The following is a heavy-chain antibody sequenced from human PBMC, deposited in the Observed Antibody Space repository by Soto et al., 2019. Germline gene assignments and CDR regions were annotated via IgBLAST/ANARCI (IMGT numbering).Heavy chain of an antibody. Sequence: QVQLVQSGAEVKKPGSSVKVSCKASGGTFSSYAISWVRQAPGQGLEWMGGIIPICGTANYAQKFQGRVTITADKSTCTAYMALSSLRSEDTAVYYCARADGERYCSSTSCYQWWYSFDYWCQCTGVTVSS. CDR3: ARADGERYCSSTSCYQWWYSFDY. CDR1: GGTFSSYA. CDR2: IIPICGTA. J-gene: IGHJ4*02. V-gene: IGHV1-69*06. D-gene: IGHD2-2*01.